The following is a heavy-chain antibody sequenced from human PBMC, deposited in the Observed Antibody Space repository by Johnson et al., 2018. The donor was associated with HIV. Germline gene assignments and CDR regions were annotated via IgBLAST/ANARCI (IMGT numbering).Heavy chain of an antibody. D-gene: IGHD1-1*01. CDR3: AKVGGTTILRDAFDI. J-gene: IGHJ3*02. Sequence: QVQLVESGGGVVQPGRSLRLSCAASGFTFSSYGMHWVRQAPGKGLEWVAVIWYDGSNKYYADSVKGRFTISRDNSKNTLYLQMNSLRAEDTAVYYCAKVGGTTILRDAFDIWGQGTMVTV. CDR2: IWYDGSNK. V-gene: IGHV3-33*06. CDR1: GFTFSSYG.